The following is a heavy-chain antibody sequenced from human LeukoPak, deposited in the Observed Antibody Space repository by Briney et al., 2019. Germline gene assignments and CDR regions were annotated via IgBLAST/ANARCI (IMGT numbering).Heavy chain of an antibody. CDR1: GYTFTIYY. J-gene: IGHJ3*02. V-gene: IGHV1-46*01. CDR3: ATLRNDAFDI. Sequence: ASVKVSCKASGYTFTIYYMHWVRQAPGQGLEWMGIINPSGGSTTYAQKFQGRVTMTRDTSTSTVYMELSSLRSEDTAVYYCATLRNDAFDIWGQGTMVTVSS. CDR2: INPSGGST.